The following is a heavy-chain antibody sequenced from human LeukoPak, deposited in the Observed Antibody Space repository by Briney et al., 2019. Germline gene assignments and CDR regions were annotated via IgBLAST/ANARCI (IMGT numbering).Heavy chain of an antibody. Sequence: GGSLRLSCAAFGFAFSRYSMNWVRQAPGKGLEWVSYISSSSSSIYYADSVKGRFTISRDNAKNSLYLQMNSLRAEDTAVYYCARGGWGYPFDDWGQGTLVTVSS. CDR2: ISSSSSSI. V-gene: IGHV3-48*01. J-gene: IGHJ4*02. D-gene: IGHD5-18*01. CDR3: ARGGWGYPFDD. CDR1: GFAFSRYS.